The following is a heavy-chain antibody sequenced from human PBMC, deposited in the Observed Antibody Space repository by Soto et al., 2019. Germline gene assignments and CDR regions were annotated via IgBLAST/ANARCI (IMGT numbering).Heavy chain of an antibody. CDR1: GYTFTSYY. CDR2: INPSGGST. Sequence: QVQLVQSGAEVKKPGASVTVSCKASGYTFTSYYIHWVRQAPGQGLEWMGIINPSGGSTSYARKFQGRVTMTRDRSTSTVYMEVSGLRSEDTAVYYCARDQEPSTLYYDYYYMDVWGKGTTVTVSS. CDR3: ARDQEPSTLYYDYYYMDV. V-gene: IGHV1-46*03. J-gene: IGHJ6*03.